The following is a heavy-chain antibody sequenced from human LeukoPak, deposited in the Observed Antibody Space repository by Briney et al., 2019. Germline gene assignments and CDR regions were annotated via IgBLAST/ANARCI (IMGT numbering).Heavy chain of an antibody. Sequence: GASVTVSCKASGYTFTSYGISWVRQAPGQGLEWMGWISAYNGNTNYAQKLQGRVTMTTDTSTSTAYMELRSLRSDDTAVYYCARSQSDYVWGSKFAFDIWGQGTMVTVSS. CDR2: ISAYNGNT. V-gene: IGHV1-18*01. J-gene: IGHJ3*02. CDR1: GYTFTSYG. D-gene: IGHD3-16*01. CDR3: ARSQSDYVWGSKFAFDI.